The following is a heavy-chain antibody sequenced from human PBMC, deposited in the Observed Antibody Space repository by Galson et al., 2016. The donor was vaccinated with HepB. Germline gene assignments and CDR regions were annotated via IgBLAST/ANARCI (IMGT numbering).Heavy chain of an antibody. D-gene: IGHD3-10*01. V-gene: IGHV5-51*01. CDR3: ARHGSFFTMARGVTDYYYYGMDV. Sequence: QSGAEVKKPGESLKISCKGSGYSFTSYWIGWVRQMPGKGLEWMGIIFPGDSDTRYSPSFHAQVTISADKSISTASLQWSSLKASDTAMYDCARHGSFFTMARGVTDYYYYGMDVWGQGTTVTVSS. CDR2: IFPGDSDT. CDR1: GYSFTSYW. J-gene: IGHJ6*02.